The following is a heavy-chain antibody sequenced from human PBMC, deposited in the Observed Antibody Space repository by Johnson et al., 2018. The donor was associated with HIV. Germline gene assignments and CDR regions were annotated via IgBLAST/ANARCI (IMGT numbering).Heavy chain of an antibody. D-gene: IGHD3-22*01. CDR2: VYSGGNT. V-gene: IGHV3-66*02. CDR1: GFTVSSNY. Sequence: VQLVESGGNVVQPGRSLRLSCAASGFTVSSNYMSWVRQAPEMGLVWVSIVYSGGNTYYADSVRGRFTISRDHAKNTLFLQMDSLRPEDTAVYYCAKAERITMIVVVISAFDIWGQGTMVTVSS. CDR3: AKAERITMIVVVISAFDI. J-gene: IGHJ3*02.